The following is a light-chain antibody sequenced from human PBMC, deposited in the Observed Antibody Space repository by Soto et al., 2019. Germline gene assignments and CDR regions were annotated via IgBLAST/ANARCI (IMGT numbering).Light chain of an antibody. V-gene: IGLV1-44*01. CDR1: RSNIGSNT. CDR3: AVWDDSLNGWV. CDR2: SNN. Sequence: QSVLTQPPSASGTPGQRVTISCSGSRSNIGSNTVNWYQQLPGTAPKLFIYSNNQRPSGVPDRFSGSKSGTSASLAISGLQSEDEAEYYCAVWDDSLNGWVFGGGTKLTVL. J-gene: IGLJ3*02.